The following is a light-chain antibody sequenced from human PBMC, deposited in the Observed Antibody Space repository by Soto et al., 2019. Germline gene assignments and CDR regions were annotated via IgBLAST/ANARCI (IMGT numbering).Light chain of an antibody. CDR1: SNDVGGYKY. CDR2: EVS. V-gene: IGLV2-8*01. Sequence: QSALTQPPSASGSPGQSVTISCTGTSNDVGGYKYVSWYQQHPGKAPKLMIYEVSKRPSGVPDRFSGSKSGNTASLTVSGHQTEDEADYYCSSYAGSHVVFGGGTKLTVL. CDR3: SSYAGSHVV. J-gene: IGLJ2*01.